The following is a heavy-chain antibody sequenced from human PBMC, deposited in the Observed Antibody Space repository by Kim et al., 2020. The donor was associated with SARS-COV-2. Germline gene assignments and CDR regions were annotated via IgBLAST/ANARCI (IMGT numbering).Heavy chain of an antibody. J-gene: IGHJ4*02. V-gene: IGHV3-21*01. Sequence: GGSLRLSCAASGFTFSSFAMTWVRQAPGKGLEWVSLISSGGDYMYYADSLKGRFTISRDNAKNSVFLQMNSLRAEDTAVYYYARDHGSNHPGHFDYWGQGILVTVSS. CDR2: ISSGGDYM. CDR3: ARDHGSNHPGHFDY. CDR1: GFTFSSFA. D-gene: IGHD2-2*01.